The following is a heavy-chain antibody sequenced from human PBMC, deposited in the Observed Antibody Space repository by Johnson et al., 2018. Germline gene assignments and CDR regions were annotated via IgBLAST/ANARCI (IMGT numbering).Heavy chain of an antibody. CDR2: ISWNSGSI. Sequence: VQLVQSGGGLVQPGRSLRLSCAASGFTFDDYAMHWVRQAPGKGLEWVSGISWNSGSIGYADSVKGRFTISRDNAKNSLYLQMNSLRAEDTAMYYCARLKSYYYYYMDVWGKGTTVTVSS. CDR3: ARLKSYYYYYMDV. V-gene: IGHV3-9*01. D-gene: IGHD2-21*01. J-gene: IGHJ6*03. CDR1: GFTFDDYA.